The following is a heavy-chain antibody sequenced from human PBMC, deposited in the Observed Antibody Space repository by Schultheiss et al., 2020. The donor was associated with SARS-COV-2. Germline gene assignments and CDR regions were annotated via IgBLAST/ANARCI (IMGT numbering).Heavy chain of an antibody. J-gene: IGHJ4*02. D-gene: IGHD1-26*01. CDR3: ARRIVGATTVFDY. V-gene: IGHV3-23*01. Sequence: GGSLRLSCAASGFTFSSYAMSWVRQAPGKWLDWVSGISGSGGSTYYADSVKGRFTISRDNSKNTLYLQMNSLRAEDTAVYYCARRIVGATTVFDYWGQGTLVTVSS. CDR2: ISGSGGST. CDR1: GFTFSSYA.